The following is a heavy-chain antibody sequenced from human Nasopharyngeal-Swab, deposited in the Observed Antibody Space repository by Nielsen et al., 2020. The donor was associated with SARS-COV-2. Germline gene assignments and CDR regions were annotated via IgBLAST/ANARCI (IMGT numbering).Heavy chain of an antibody. Sequence: SLKLSCAASVFTFSSYDMHWVRQATGKGLEWVSAIGTAGDTYYPGSVKGRFTISRENAKNSLYLQMNSLRAGDTAVYYCAREGSTGYYYGMDVWGQGTTVTVSS. V-gene: IGHV3-13*04. J-gene: IGHJ6*02. D-gene: IGHD1-1*01. CDR3: AREGSTGYYYGMDV. CDR1: VFTFSSYD. CDR2: IGTAGDT.